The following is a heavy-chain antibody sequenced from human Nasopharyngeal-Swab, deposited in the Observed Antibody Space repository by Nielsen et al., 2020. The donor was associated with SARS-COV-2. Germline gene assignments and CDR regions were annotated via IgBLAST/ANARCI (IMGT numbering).Heavy chain of an antibody. J-gene: IGHJ4*02. D-gene: IGHD3-10*01. Sequence: SETLSLTCTVSGGPISSYYWSGIRQPPGKGREWIGYMYYSGSTKYNPSLESRVTMSVDTSNNQFSLILSSVTAADTAVYYCARDRGDLRKYYFDYWGRGTLVTVSS. CDR3: ARDRGDLRKYYFDY. CDR2: MYYSGST. CDR1: GGPISSYY. V-gene: IGHV4-59*01.